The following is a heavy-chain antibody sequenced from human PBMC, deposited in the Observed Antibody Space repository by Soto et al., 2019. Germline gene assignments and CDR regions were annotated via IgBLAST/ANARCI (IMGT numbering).Heavy chain of an antibody. V-gene: IGHV1-24*01. Sequence: QVQLVQSGAEVKKPGASVKVSCKVSGYTLTELSMHWVRQAPGKGLEWMGGFDPEDGETIYARKFQGRVTMTEDTSTDTAYRELSSLRSEDTAVYYCATYTGAWNNLNFDYWGQGTLVTVSS. CDR1: GYTLTELS. CDR3: ATYTGAWNNLNFDY. D-gene: IGHD1-1*01. J-gene: IGHJ4*02. CDR2: FDPEDGET.